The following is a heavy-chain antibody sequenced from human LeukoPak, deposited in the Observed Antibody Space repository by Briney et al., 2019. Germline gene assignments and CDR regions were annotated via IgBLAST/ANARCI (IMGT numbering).Heavy chain of an antibody. CDR1: GFIFSDHY. V-gene: IGHV3-72*01. D-gene: IGHD2-8*02. CDR3: TRIYCTGGSCHDAFDI. J-gene: IGHJ3*02. CDR2: TRNKANSYAT. Sequence: PGGSLRLSCAASGFIFSDHYMEWVRQAPGKGLAWVCRTRNKANSYATEYAASVKGRFTISRDDSKTSVYLQMNSLKTEDTAVYYCTRIYCTGGSCHDAFDIWGQGKMVTVSS.